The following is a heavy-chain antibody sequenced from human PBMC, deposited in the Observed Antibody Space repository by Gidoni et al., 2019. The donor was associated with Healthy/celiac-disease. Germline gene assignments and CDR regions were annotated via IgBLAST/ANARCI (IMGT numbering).Heavy chain of an antibody. Sequence: QAQLVEPGGGVVQPGRSLRPSCEAPGSPFSSYGMHWVRQAPGKGLEWVAVIWYDGSNKYYADSVKGRFTISRDNSKNTLYLQMNSLRAEDTAVYYCARDRAVAGPNPGDYYYYGMDVWGQGITVTVSS. CDR3: ARDRAVAGPNPGDYYYYGMDV. CDR2: IWYDGSNK. V-gene: IGHV3-33*01. D-gene: IGHD6-19*01. CDR1: GSPFSSYG. J-gene: IGHJ6*02.